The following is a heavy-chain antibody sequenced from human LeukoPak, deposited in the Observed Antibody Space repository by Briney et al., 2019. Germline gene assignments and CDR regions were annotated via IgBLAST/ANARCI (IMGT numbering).Heavy chain of an antibody. Sequence: GGSLRLSCAASGFTFSSYAMHWVRQAPGKGLEWVSLISGDGGSTYYADSVKGRFTISRDNSKNSLYLQMNSLRTEDTALYYCAKGPSGGSGYYYYYYYMDVWGKGTTVTVSS. V-gene: IGHV3-43*02. CDR1: GFTFSSYA. CDR2: ISGDGGST. D-gene: IGHD3-10*01. J-gene: IGHJ6*03. CDR3: AKGPSGGSGYYYYYYYMDV.